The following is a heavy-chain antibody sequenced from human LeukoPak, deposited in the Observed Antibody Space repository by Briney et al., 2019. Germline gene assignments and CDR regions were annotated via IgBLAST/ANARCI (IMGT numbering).Heavy chain of an antibody. CDR1: GGSIRSSSYF. J-gene: IGHJ4*02. V-gene: IGHV4-39*01. CDR3: ASPWSTGGFDF. Sequence: PSETLSLTCTVSGGSIRSSSYFWGWIRQPPGKGLEWIGSIYYSGTTSYNPSLKSRVTISVDTSKNQSSTKLDSVTPADTCVDYCASPWSTGGFDFWGQGTLVTVSS. D-gene: IGHD3-16*01. CDR2: IYYSGTT.